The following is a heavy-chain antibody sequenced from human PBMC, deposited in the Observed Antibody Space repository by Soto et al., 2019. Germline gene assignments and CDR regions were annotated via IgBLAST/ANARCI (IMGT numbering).Heavy chain of an antibody. CDR1: GGSFSGHY. D-gene: IGHD3-3*01. CDR3: ARVSGAKYDFWSGYSGFAYYGMDV. CDR2: INHSGST. V-gene: IGHV4-34*01. Sequence: QVQIQQWGAGLLKPSETLSLTCAVYGGSFSGHYWSWIRQPPGKGLEWIGEINHSGSTNYNPSLKSRVTISVDSFKKQCSLKLSSVTAADTAVYYCARVSGAKYDFWSGYSGFAYYGMDVWGQGTTVTVSS. J-gene: IGHJ6*02.